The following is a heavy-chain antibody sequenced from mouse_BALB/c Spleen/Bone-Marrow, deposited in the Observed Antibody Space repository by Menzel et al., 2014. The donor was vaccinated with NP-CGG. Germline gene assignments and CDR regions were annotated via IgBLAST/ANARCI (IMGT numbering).Heavy chain of an antibody. D-gene: IGHD1-1*01. CDR1: GYTSTSYW. V-gene: IGHV1S81*02. CDR3: ARWNYYGSLYWYFDV. Sequence: QVQLQQSGAELVKPGASVKLSCKASGYTSTSYWMHWVKQRPGQGLEWIGEINPSNGRTNYNEKFKSKATLTVDKSSSTAYMQLSSLTSEDSAVYYCARWNYYGSLYWYFDVWGAGTTVTVSS. J-gene: IGHJ1*01. CDR2: INPSNGRT.